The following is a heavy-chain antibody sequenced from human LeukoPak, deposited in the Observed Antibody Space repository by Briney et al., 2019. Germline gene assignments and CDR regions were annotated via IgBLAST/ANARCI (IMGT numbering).Heavy chain of an antibody. CDR3: VGHGGSYRVFDY. CDR2: ISTTGRSI. Sequence: GGPLRLPCAASGFTLSRHQKNYAPDAPEGRVVWGSYISTTGRSIHSADPVTGQLTISKDNAKNSPYLQMSSLTAHASSVHYCVGHGGSYRVFDYWGQGTLVTVSS. D-gene: IGHD1-26*01. J-gene: IGHJ4*02. V-gene: IGHV3-48*03. CDR1: GFTLSRHQ.